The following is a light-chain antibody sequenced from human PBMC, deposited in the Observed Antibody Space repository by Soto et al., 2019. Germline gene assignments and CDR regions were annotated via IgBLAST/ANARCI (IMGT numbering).Light chain of an antibody. CDR2: DAS. CDR3: QQYNSYSYT. V-gene: IGKV1-5*01. CDR1: ESISNY. J-gene: IGKJ2*01. Sequence: DIQMTQSPAILSASVGDRVTITCRASESISNYLAWYQQKPGKAPKVLIYDASSLQIGVPERFSGSGSGTEFTLTISSLQADDIATYYCQQYNSYSYTFGQGTNLEI.